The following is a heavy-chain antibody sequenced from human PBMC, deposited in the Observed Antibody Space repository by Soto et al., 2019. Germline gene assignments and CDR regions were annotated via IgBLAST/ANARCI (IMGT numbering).Heavy chain of an antibody. V-gene: IGHV3-30*18. D-gene: IGHD5-12*01. CDR1: GFTFSSYG. J-gene: IGHJ4*02. CDR3: AKDLTGLRSPFDY. Sequence: GSLRLSCAASGFTFSSYGMHWVRQAPGKGLEWVAVISYDGSNKYYADSVKGRFTISRDNSKNTLYLQMNSLRAEDTAVYYCAKDLTGLRSPFDYWGQGTLVTVSS. CDR2: ISYDGSNK.